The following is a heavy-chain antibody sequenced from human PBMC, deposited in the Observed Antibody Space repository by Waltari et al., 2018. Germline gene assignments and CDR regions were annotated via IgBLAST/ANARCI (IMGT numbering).Heavy chain of an antibody. J-gene: IGHJ6*02. D-gene: IGHD3-22*01. CDR1: GFTFSSYG. Sequence: QVQLVESGGGVVQPGGSLRLSCAASGFTFSSYGMHWVRQAPGKGLEWVAFIRYYGSNKYYADSVKCRFTISRDNSKNTLYLQMNSLRAEDTAVYYCAKERSIYYDVWGQGTTVTVSS. CDR3: AKERSIYYDV. V-gene: IGHV3-30*02. CDR2: IRYYGSNK.